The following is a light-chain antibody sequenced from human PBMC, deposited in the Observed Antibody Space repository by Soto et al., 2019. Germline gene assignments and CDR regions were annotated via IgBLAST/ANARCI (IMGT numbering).Light chain of an antibody. V-gene: IGKV3-20*01. CDR3: QQYLSSPWT. CDR2: GAS. J-gene: IGKJ1*01. Sequence: VLTQSPYTLSLSPGERATLSFSVSQSVSSSSLAWYQQKPGQAPRLLIYGASSRATGIPDRFSGSGSGTDFTLTISRLEAEDFAVYYCQQYLSSPWTFGQGTKVDIK. CDR1: QSVSSSS.